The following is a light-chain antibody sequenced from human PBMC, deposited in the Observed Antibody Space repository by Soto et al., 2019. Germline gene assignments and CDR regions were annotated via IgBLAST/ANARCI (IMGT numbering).Light chain of an antibody. CDR3: CSYAGSNNYV. CDR2: EAS. Sequence: QSVLTHPASVSWSPGQSITISCTGTSSDVGSYNLVSWYQQHPGKAPKLMIYEASKRPSGVSNRLSGSKSGNTASLTISGLQAEEEADYYCCSYAGSNNYVFGTGTKVTVL. J-gene: IGLJ1*01. V-gene: IGLV2-23*01. CDR1: SSDVGSYNL.